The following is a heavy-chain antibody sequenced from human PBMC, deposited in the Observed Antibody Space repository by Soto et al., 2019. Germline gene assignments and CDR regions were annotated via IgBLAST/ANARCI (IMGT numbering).Heavy chain of an antibody. CDR3: ARDRIAAAGTGGRYYYYYYGMDV. CDR2: INAGNGNT. D-gene: IGHD6-13*01. V-gene: IGHV1-3*01. CDR1: GYTFTSYA. J-gene: IGHJ6*02. Sequence: QVQLVQSGAEVKKPGASVKVSCKASGYTFTSYAMHWVRQAPGQRLEWMGWINAGNGNTKYSQKFQGRVTITRDTSASTAYMELSSLRSEDTAVYYCARDRIAAAGTGGRYYYYYYGMDVWGQGTTVTVSS.